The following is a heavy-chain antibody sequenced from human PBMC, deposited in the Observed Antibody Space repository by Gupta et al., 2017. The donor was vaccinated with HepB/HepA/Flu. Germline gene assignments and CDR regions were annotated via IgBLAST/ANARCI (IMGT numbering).Heavy chain of an antibody. Sequence: QVQLVESGGGVVQPGRSLRLSCAASGFTFSSYDMHWVRQAPGKGLEWVAVISYDGSNKYYADSVKGRFTISRDNPKNTLYLQMNSLRAEDTAVYYCARDGFYYYYGMDVWGQGTTVTVSS. CDR2: ISYDGSNK. J-gene: IGHJ6*02. CDR3: ARDGFYYYYGMDV. V-gene: IGHV3-30-3*01. CDR1: GFTFSSYD. D-gene: IGHD6-25*01.